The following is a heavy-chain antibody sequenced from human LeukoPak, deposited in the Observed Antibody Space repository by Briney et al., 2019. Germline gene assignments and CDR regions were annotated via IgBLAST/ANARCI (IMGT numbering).Heavy chain of an antibody. Sequence: SETLSLTCAVYGGSFSGYYWSWIRQPPGKGLEWIGEISHSGSTNYNPSLKSRVTISVDTSKNQFSLKLSSVTAADTAVYYCARGLGYDSSGYPPYYFDYWGQGTLVTVSS. D-gene: IGHD3-22*01. CDR1: GGSFSGYY. J-gene: IGHJ4*02. CDR2: ISHSGST. V-gene: IGHV4-34*01. CDR3: ARGLGYDSSGYPPYYFDY.